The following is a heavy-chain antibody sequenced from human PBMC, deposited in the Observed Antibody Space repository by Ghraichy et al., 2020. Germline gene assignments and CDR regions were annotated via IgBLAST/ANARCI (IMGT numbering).Heavy chain of an antibody. J-gene: IGHJ3*02. CDR1: GGSISSYY. D-gene: IGHD3-9*01. CDR3: ARARYYDILTGWATDAFDI. V-gene: IGHV4-59*01. Sequence: ESLNISCTVSGGSISSYYWSWIRQPPGKGLEWIGYIYYSGSTNYNPSLKSRVTISVDTSKNQFSLKLSSVTAADTAVYYCARARYYDILTGWATDAFDIWGQGTMVTVSS. CDR2: IYYSGST.